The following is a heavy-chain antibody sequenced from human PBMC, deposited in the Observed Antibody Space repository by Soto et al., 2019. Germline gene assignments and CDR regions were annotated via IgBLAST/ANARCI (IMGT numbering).Heavy chain of an antibody. D-gene: IGHD6-13*01. CDR3: GRGRYSACYHYYYSYMDV. CDR2: MNPNSGNT. J-gene: IGHJ6*03. V-gene: IGHV1-8*01. Sequence: ASVKVSCKAPGYTFTSYDINWVRQATGQGLEWMGWMNPNSGNTGYAQKFQGRVTMTRNTSISTAYMELSSLRSEDTAVYYCGRGRYSACYHYYYSYMDVWGKATTVTVSS. CDR1: GYTFTSYD.